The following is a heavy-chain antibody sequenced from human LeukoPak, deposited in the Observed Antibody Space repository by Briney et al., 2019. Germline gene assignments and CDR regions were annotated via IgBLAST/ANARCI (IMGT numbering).Heavy chain of an antibody. Sequence: GGSLRLSXAASGFTVRTNYISWIRQAPGKGLEWVSVIYSDGKTYYAGSVKGRFTVSRDNSENTVYLQLKSLRPEDTAVYYCARGGLGTAAVLDYWGQGTLVTVSS. CDR2: IYSDGKT. CDR1: GFTVRTNY. D-gene: IGHD2-2*02. CDR3: ARGGLGTAAVLDY. J-gene: IGHJ4*02. V-gene: IGHV3-53*05.